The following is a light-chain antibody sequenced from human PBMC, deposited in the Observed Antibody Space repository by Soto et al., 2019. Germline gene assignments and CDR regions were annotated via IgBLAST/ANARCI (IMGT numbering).Light chain of an antibody. CDR2: GNT. CDR1: SSNIGACYD. Sequence: QPVLTQPPSVSGAPGQTVTISCTGSSSNIGACYDVYWYQQLPGTAPKLLIYGNTNRPSGVPDRFSGSKSGTSASLAITGHQAEDEADYYCQSYDSSLSGVVFGGGTKLTVL. V-gene: IGLV1-40*01. J-gene: IGLJ2*01. CDR3: QSYDSSLSGVV.